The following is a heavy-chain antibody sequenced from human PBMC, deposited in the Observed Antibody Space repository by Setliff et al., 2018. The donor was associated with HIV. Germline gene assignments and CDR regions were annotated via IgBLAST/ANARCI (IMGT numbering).Heavy chain of an antibody. Sequence: SETLSLTCTVSGGSINSGNNYWSWIRQHPGKGLEWIGEIHHSGSTNYNPSLKSRVTISVDTSKNQFSLKLSSVTAADTAVYYCARAPITIFGVIIIPVYFDYWGQGTLVTVSS. D-gene: IGHD3-3*01. CDR3: ARAPITIFGVIIIPVYFDY. V-gene: IGHV4-39*07. CDR2: IHHSGST. CDR1: GGSINSGNNY. J-gene: IGHJ4*02.